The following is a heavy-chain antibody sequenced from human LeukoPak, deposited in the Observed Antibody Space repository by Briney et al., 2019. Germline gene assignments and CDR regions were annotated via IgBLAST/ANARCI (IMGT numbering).Heavy chain of an antibody. CDR1: GLLVGNYA. D-gene: IGHD1-1*01. CDR2: SGSGGAT. V-gene: IGHV3-23*01. J-gene: IGHJ4*02. CDR3: AARPGDGY. Sequence: GGSLRLSCVASGLLVGNYAMSWARQAPGKGLEWVSVSGSGGATFYADSVKGRFTISRDNSKNTVFLQMNSLRAEDTAVYYCAARPGDGYWGQGTLVTVSS.